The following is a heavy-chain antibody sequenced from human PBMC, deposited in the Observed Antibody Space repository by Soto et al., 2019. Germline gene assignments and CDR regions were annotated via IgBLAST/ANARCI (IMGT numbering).Heavy chain of an antibody. J-gene: IGHJ4*02. D-gene: IGHD2-15*01. CDR1: GGSISSSNW. V-gene: IGHV4-4*02. CDR2: IYNSGST. Sequence: QVQLQESGPGLVKPSGTLSLTCAVSGGSISSSNWWSWVRQPPGKGLEWIGEIYNSGSTFYNPSLKSRVTISVDTSKNQFSLKLSSVTAADTAVYYCARDRLAGGYFDYWGQGTLVTVSS. CDR3: ARDRLAGGYFDY.